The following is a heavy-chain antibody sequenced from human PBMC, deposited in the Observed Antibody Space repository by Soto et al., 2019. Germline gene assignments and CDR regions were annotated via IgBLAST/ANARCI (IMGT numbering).Heavy chain of an antibody. Sequence: VASVKVSCKASGGTFSSYAISWVRQAPGQGLEWMGGIIPIFGTANYAQKFQGRVTITADESTSTAYMELSSLRSEDTAVYYCARPGYHTAYYGMDVWGQGTTVTVSS. D-gene: IGHD5-18*01. J-gene: IGHJ6*02. V-gene: IGHV1-69*13. CDR1: GGTFSSYA. CDR3: ARPGYHTAYYGMDV. CDR2: IIPIFGTA.